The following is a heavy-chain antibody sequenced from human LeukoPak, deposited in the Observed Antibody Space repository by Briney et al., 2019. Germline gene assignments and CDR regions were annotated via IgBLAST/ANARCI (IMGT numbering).Heavy chain of an antibody. CDR2: ISGSGGST. V-gene: IGHV3-23*01. CDR1: GFTFSSYA. CDR3: AKDVTVVPAAHFDY. Sequence: GGSLRLSCAASGFTFSSYAMSWVRQAPGKGLEWVSAISGSGGSTNYADSVKGRFTISRDNSKNTLYLQMNSLRAEDTAVYYCAKDVTVVPAAHFDYWGQGTLVTVSS. J-gene: IGHJ4*02. D-gene: IGHD2-2*01.